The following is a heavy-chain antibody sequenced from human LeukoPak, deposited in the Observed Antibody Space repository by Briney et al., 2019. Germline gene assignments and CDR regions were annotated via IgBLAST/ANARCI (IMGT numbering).Heavy chain of an antibody. CDR2: ISGSSSNT. D-gene: IGHD2-2*01. J-gene: IGHJ5*02. Sequence: PGGSLRLSCAASGFTFSDYYMSWIRQAPGKGLEWVSYISGSSSNTKYADSVKGRFTISRDNAKNSLYLQMNSLRAEDTAVYYCAGDSAHIVVVPVVIPPGLDDWFDPWGQGTLVTVSS. CDR1: GFTFSDYY. V-gene: IGHV3-11*05. CDR3: AGDSAHIVVVPVVIPPGLDDWFDP.